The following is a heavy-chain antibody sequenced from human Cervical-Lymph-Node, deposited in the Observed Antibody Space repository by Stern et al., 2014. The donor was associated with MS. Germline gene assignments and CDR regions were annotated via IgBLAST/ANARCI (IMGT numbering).Heavy chain of an antibody. CDR2: ISFDGNKN. CDR3: ARNALPRTSDSDGFNS. J-gene: IGHJ4*02. D-gene: IGHD3-16*01. Sequence: QVQLGQSGGGVVQPGKSLRLSCAAAGFTFSDHDMHWVRQAPGKGLEWVAAISFDGNKNHYAASVKGRLTISRDNSKNTVYLQMNSLRSEDTAMYFCARNALPRTSDSDGFNSWGQGTLVTVSS. CDR1: GFTFSDHD. V-gene: IGHV3-30-3*01.